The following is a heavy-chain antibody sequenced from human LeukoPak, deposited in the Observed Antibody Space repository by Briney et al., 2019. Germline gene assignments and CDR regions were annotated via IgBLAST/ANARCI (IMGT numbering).Heavy chain of an antibody. V-gene: IGHV4-39*07. CDR1: GGSISSSSYY. CDR3: ARDGGYCSSTSCYTGAFDI. D-gene: IGHD2-2*02. CDR2: IYYSGST. J-gene: IGHJ3*02. Sequence: SETLSLTCTVSGGSISSSSYYWGWIRQPPGKGLEWIGSIYYSGSTYYNPSLKSRVTISVDTSKNQFSLKLSSVTAADTAVYYCARDGGYCSSTSCYTGAFDIWGQGTMVTVSS.